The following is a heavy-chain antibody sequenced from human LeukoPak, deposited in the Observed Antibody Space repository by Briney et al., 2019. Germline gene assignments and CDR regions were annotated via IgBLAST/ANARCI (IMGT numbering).Heavy chain of an antibody. CDR2: IYYSGST. J-gene: IGHJ6*03. Sequence: SETLSLTCTVSGGSISSYYWSWIRQPPGKGLEWIGYIYYSGSTNYNPSLKSRVTISVNTSKNQFSLKLSSVTAADTAVYYCAREQQLVPPYYYYYMDVWGKGTTVTVSS. CDR3: AREQQLVPPYYYYYMDV. CDR1: GGSISSYY. V-gene: IGHV4-59*01. D-gene: IGHD6-13*01.